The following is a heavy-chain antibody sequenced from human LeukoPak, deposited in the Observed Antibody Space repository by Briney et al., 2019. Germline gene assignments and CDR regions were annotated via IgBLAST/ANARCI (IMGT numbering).Heavy chain of an antibody. J-gene: IGHJ4*02. Sequence: HPGRTLRLSCAASGFTFSSYAMHWVRQAPGKGLEWVAVISYDGSNKYYADSVKGRFTISRDNSKNTLYLQMNSLRGEDTAVYYCAKHKENYGDSCLDDYWGQGTLVTVSS. CDR1: GFTFSSYA. V-gene: IGHV3-30-3*01. CDR2: ISYDGSNK. D-gene: IGHD4-17*01. CDR3: AKHKENYGDSCLDDY.